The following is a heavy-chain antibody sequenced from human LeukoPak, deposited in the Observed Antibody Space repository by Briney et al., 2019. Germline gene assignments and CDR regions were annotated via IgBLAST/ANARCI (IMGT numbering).Heavy chain of an antibody. V-gene: IGHV3-30*18. J-gene: IGHJ4*02. CDR3: AKDLPGTGDY. CDR1: GFTFSSYG. CDR2: ISYDGSNK. D-gene: IGHD1-14*01. Sequence: PGGSPRLSCAASGFTFSSYGMHWVRQAPGKGLEWVAVISYDGSNKYYADSVKGRFTISRDNSKNTLYLQMNSLRAEDTAVYYCAKDLPGTGDYWGQGALVTVSS.